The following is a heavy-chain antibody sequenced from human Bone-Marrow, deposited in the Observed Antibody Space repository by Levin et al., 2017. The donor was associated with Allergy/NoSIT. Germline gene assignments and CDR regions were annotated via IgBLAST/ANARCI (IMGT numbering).Heavy chain of an antibody. Sequence: SSETLSLTCTVSGAAVTTGSFYWTWIRQTPGKGLEWIGYTYYRGNTRIHPSLRSRATISLDTSKNDFSLKLDSFTAADTAVYFCARASIPGAAGHWGQGTLVGVSS. CDR2: TYYRGNT. CDR1: GAAVTTGSFY. CDR3: ARASIPGAAGH. D-gene: IGHD6-19*01. J-gene: IGHJ1*01. V-gene: IGHV4-61*03.